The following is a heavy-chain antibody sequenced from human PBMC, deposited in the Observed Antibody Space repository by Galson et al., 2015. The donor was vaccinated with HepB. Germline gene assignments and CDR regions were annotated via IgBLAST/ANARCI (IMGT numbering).Heavy chain of an antibody. CDR2: INPKSGGT. CDR3: ARVDDFWSGYGDY. J-gene: IGHJ4*02. CDR1: GSIFTGYN. Sequence: SVKVSCKASGSIFTGYNMHWVRQAPGQGLEWMGRINPKSGGTNYAQKFQGRVTMTRDTSMSTAYMELRRLRSDDTAVYYCARVDDFWSGYGDYWGQGTLVTVSS. D-gene: IGHD3-3*01. V-gene: IGHV1-2*06.